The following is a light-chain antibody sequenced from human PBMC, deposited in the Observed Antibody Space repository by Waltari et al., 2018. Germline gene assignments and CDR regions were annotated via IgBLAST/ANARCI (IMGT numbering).Light chain of an antibody. CDR3: QTSYSNPPWT. CDR2: AAS. CDR1: QGISTS. V-gene: IGKV1-NL1*01. J-gene: IGKJ1*01. Sequence: DIQMTQSPSSLSASVGDRVTIPCRASQGISTSLAWYQQKPGTAPKVLLYAASILESGVPSRFNCRGSGTDYPPPINRLQPEDFATYYCQTSYSNPPWTFGQGTKVEIK.